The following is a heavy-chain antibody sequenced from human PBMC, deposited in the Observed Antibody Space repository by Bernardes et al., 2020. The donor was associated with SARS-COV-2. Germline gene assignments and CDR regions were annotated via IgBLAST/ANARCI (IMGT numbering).Heavy chain of an antibody. Sequence: GGSLRLSCAASGFTVSINYMTWVRQAPGKGLEWVSTIYSGGTAFYADAVMCRFTISRDNSKNTVYLQMNSLRTEDTAVYYWARGAASGYASDNWGQGTLVTVS. D-gene: IGHD5-12*01. CDR1: GFTVSINY. J-gene: IGHJ4*02. CDR3: ARGAASGYASDN. CDR2: IYSGGTA. V-gene: IGHV3-53*01.